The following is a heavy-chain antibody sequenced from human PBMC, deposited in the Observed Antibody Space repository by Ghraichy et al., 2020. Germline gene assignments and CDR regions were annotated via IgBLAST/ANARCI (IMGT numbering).Heavy chain of an antibody. D-gene: IGHD5-18*01. CDR1: GASISSSIYN. CDR2: FYYSGDT. CDR3: ARHAAYRFDY. J-gene: IGHJ4*02. V-gene: IGHV4-39*01. Sequence: SETLSLTCSVSGASISSSIYNWGWARQPPGKELEWIGSFYYSGDTYYNPSLKSRLTVSVDTSKNQLSLKLTSVTAADAAVYYCARHAAYRFDYWGQGTLVTGSS.